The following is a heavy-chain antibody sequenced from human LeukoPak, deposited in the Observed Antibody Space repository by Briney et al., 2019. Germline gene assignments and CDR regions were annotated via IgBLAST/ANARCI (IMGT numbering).Heavy chain of an antibody. Sequence: PGGSLRLSCAASGFTFSTYWMHWVRQSPGKGLVWVSVIYSGGRTYYADSVKGRFTISRDNSRNTLYLQMNSLRAEDTAVYYCARGLGRELDGAFDIWGQGTMVTVSS. J-gene: IGHJ3*02. V-gene: IGHV3-53*01. CDR2: IYSGGRT. CDR3: ARGLGRELDGAFDI. D-gene: IGHD3-10*01. CDR1: GFTFSTYW.